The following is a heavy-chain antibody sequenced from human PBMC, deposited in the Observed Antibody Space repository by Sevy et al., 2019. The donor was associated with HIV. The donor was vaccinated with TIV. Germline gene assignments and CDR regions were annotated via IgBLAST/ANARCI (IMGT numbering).Heavy chain of an antibody. D-gene: IGHD3-10*01. V-gene: IGHV1-18*01. CDR2: ISAYTGNT. CDR3: ARDSPHYFGAGSHVPLFDY. Sequence: ASVKVSCKASGYSFTTYGISWIRQAPGQGLEWMGWISAYTGNTNYTQMLEGRFTMTTDTSTSTAYMELTSLRSDDTAVYFCARDSPHYFGAGSHVPLFDYWGQGTLVTVSS. CDR1: GYSFTTYG. J-gene: IGHJ4*02.